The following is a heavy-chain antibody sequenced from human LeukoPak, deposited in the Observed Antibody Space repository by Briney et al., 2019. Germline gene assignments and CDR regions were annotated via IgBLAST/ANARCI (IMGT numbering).Heavy chain of an antibody. CDR1: GGSFSGYY. J-gene: IGHJ4*02. V-gene: IGHV4-34*01. CDR2: INHSGST. Sequence: PSETLSLTCAVYGGSFSGYYWSWIRQPPGKGLEWIGEINHSGSTNYNPSLKSRVTISVDTSKNQFSLKLSSVTAADTAVYYCVIGYYYHHWGQGTLVTVSS. CDR3: VIGYYYHH.